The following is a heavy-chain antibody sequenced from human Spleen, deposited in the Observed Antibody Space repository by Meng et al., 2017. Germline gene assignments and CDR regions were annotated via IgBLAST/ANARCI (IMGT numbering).Heavy chain of an antibody. Sequence: GESLKISCAASGFTFSSYAMHWVRQAPGKGLEWVAVISYDGSNKYYVDSVKGRFTISRDNSKNTLYLQMSSLRAEDTAVYFCAKGGTAWVIDYWGQGTLVTVSS. D-gene: IGHD2-21*02. J-gene: IGHJ4*02. V-gene: IGHV3-30*04. CDR1: GFTFSSYA. CDR2: ISYDGSNK. CDR3: AKGGTAWVIDY.